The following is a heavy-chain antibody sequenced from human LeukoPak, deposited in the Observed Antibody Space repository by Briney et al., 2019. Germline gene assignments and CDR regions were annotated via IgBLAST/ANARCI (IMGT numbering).Heavy chain of an antibody. D-gene: IGHD5-18*01. CDR1: GFTVSSNY. CDR2: IYSGGST. J-gene: IGHJ4*02. Sequence: GGSLRLSCAASGFTVSSNYMSWVRQAPGKGLEWFSVIYSGGSTYYADSVKGRFTISRDNSKNTLYLQMNSLRAEDTAVYYCAKDKENSWIQLFHGLFDYWGQGTLVTVSS. V-gene: IGHV3-53*01. CDR3: AKDKENSWIQLFHGLFDY.